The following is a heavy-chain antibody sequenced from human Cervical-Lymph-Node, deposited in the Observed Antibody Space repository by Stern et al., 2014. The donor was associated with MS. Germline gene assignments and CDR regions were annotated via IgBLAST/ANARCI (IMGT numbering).Heavy chain of an antibody. CDR1: GDSISSRNYY. CDR3: VGRGEVHEY. CDR2: IYFTGTT. Sequence: QLQLQESGPGLVKPSETLSLTCTVSGDSISSRNYYWGWIRQSPGKGLEWIGSIYFTGTTYYNRPLKVRVPISEDTSDTPFSRRLVSGTAADTAVYYCVGRGEVHEYWGQGTLVTVSS. V-gene: IGHV4-39*02. J-gene: IGHJ4*02. D-gene: IGHD3-16*01.